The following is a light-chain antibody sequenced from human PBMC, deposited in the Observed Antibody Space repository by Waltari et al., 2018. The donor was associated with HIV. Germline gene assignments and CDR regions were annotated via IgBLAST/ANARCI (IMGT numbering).Light chain of an antibody. CDR1: SSDIGAYDF. CDR3: SSYGDSLRVL. J-gene: IGLJ3*02. Sequence: QSALTQPPSASGSLGQSVTISCTGSSSDIGAYDFVSWFQQHPHRAPKLLLYEVTRRPATVSDRVSGSRSGKTAFLTVAGLQPDDEATYFCSSYGDSLRVLFGGGTNVTVL. CDR2: EVT. V-gene: IGLV2-8*01.